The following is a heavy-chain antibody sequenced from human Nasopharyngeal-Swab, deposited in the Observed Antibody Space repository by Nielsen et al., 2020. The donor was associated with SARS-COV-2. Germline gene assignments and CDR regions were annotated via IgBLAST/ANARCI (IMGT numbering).Heavy chain of an antibody. CDR1: GHTFNSYY. CDR2: INPSGGST. CDR3: ARVYCSSTSCFYGMDV. Sequence: ASVKVSCKASGHTFNSYYMHWVRQAPGQGLEWMGIINPSGGSTSYAQKFQGRVTITRNTSISTAYMELSSLRSEDTAVYYCARVYCSSTSCFYGMDVWGQGTTVTVSS. J-gene: IGHJ6*02. D-gene: IGHD2-2*01. V-gene: IGHV1-46*02.